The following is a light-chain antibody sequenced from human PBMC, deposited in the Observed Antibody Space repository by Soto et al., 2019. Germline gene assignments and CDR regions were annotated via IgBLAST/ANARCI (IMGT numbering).Light chain of an antibody. J-gene: IGKJ5*01. V-gene: IGKV3-20*01. CDR1: QSVSSSY. Sequence: NVLTQSPGTLPLSPGERATLSCRASQSVSSSYLAWYQQKPGQAPRLLIYGASSRATGIPDRFSGSGSGTDFTLTISRLEPEDFAVYYCQQYGSSPKVTFGQGTRLEIK. CDR2: GAS. CDR3: QQYGSSPKVT.